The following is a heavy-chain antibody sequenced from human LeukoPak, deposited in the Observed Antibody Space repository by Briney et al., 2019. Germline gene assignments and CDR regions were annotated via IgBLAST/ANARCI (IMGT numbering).Heavy chain of an antibody. CDR1: GFTVSSNY. J-gene: IGHJ4*02. Sequence: GGSLRLSCAASGFTVSSNYMSWVRQAPGKGLEWVSVIYSGGSTYYADSVEGRFTISRDNSKNTLYLQMNSLRADDTALYYCAKFFLPYLAGGTGSRWGQGTLVTVSS. CDR2: IYSGGST. D-gene: IGHD3-10*01. CDR3: AKFFLPYLAGGTGSR. V-gene: IGHV3-53*01.